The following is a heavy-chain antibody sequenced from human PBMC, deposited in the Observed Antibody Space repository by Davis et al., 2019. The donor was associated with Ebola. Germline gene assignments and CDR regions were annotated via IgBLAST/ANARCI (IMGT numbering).Heavy chain of an antibody. D-gene: IGHD1-7*01. CDR2: INAGNGNT. J-gene: IGHJ6*02. CDR1: GYTFSTYA. V-gene: IGHV1-3*01. CDR3: ARGRLTGTTMNYYYGMDV. Sequence: ASVKVSCKASGYTFSTYAMHWVRQAPGQRLEWMGWINAGNGNTKYSQELQGRVSIIRDTSASTAYMELSSLRSEDTAVYYCARGRLTGTTMNYYYGMDVWGQGTTVTVSS.